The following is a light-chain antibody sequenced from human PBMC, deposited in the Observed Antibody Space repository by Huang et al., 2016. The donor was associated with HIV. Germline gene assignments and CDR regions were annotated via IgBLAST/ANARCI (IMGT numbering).Light chain of an antibody. CDR3: LQYNKWPPYT. CDR2: GAS. V-gene: IGKV3-15*01. CDR1: QSVNSN. Sequence: EIVMTQSPATLSVSPGEGATFSCRASQSVNSNLAWYQQKPGQAPGLLIYGASTRATGIPGRFSGSGSGTEFTLTISSLQSEDFAVYYCLQYNKWPPYTFGQGTNLEIK. J-gene: IGKJ2*01.